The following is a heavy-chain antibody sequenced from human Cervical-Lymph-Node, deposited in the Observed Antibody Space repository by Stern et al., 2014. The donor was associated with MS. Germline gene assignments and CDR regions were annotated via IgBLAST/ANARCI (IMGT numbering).Heavy chain of an antibody. D-gene: IGHD4-17*01. Sequence: VHLGESGAEVKKPGSSVKISCKASGDTFNSSAISWVRQAPGQGLEWMGLLIPMFGSSSYAQKLRDKVTITADESTTTAYMELSSLRSEDTAVYYCARATVTPHWFDPWGQGTLVTVSS. J-gene: IGHJ5*02. V-gene: IGHV1-69*01. CDR2: LIPMFGSS. CDR3: ARATVTPHWFDP. CDR1: GDTFNSSA.